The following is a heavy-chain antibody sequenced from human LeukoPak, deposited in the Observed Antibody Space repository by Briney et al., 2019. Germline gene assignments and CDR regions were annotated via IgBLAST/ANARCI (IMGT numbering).Heavy chain of an antibody. D-gene: IGHD3-22*01. CDR2: ISYDGSNK. CDR1: GFTFSSYG. Sequence: GRSLRLSCAASGFTFSSYGMHWVRQAPGKGLEWVAVISYDGSNKYYADSVKGRFTISRDNSKNTLYLRINSLRADDTAVYYCAKSYKVIVEGYKSGYYFDYWGQGTLVTVSS. J-gene: IGHJ4*02. V-gene: IGHV3-30*18. CDR3: AKSYKVIVEGYKSGYYFDY.